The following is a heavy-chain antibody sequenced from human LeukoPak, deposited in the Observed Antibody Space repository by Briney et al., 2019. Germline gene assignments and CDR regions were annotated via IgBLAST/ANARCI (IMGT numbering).Heavy chain of an antibody. D-gene: IGHD5-18*01. V-gene: IGHV3-43*02. CDR1: GFTLDDYA. J-gene: IGHJ6*02. Sequence: GGSLRLSCAASGFTLDDYAMHWVRQAPGKGLEWVSLISGDGGSTYYADSVKGRFTISRDNSKNSLYLQMNSLRTEDTALYYCAKDILKQLWLLGLPRGSYGMDVWGQGTTVTVSS. CDR3: AKDILKQLWLLGLPRGSYGMDV. CDR2: ISGDGGST.